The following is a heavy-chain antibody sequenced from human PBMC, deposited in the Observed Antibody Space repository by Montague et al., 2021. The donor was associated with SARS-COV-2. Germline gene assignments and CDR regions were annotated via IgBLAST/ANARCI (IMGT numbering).Heavy chain of an antibody. CDR3: ARIPVGSKYYFDF. Sequence: CAISGDSVSSNIATWNWIRQSPSRGLEWLGGTYYRSKWYNDYAESVKSRITIDPDTSKYQFSLHLNSVTPEDTAVYYCARIPVGSKYYFDFWGQGTLVTVPS. J-gene: IGHJ4*02. D-gene: IGHD2-2*01. CDR1: GDSVSSNIAT. V-gene: IGHV6-1*01. CDR2: TYYRSKWYN.